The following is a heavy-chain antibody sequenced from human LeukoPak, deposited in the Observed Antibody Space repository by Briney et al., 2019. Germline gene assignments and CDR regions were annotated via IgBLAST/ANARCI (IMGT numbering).Heavy chain of an antibody. CDR2: VYLDGST. Sequence: KPSETLSLTCSVPGDSISSGSYYWGWIRQPPGKGLEYIGSVYLDGSTWYNPSLKSRVTISINTSQRQFSLKVTSVTATDTAVYYCARQVGSRGWMDHWGQGTLVAVSS. V-gene: IGHV4-39*01. D-gene: IGHD1-26*01. CDR3: ARQVGSRGWMDH. CDR1: GDSISSGSYY. J-gene: IGHJ4*02.